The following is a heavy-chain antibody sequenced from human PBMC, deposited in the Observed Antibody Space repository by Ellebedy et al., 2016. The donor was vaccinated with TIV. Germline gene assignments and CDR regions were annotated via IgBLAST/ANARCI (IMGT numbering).Heavy chain of an antibody. Sequence: GESLKISCEGSWSMSPTYWIALVRHMPGKGLEWMGTIYPGDSDTTYSPSFRGQVTMSLDKSINTVYLQWNSLKASDTAMYYCARRMGRGVKGKFPLEVWGQGTTVIVSS. J-gene: IGHJ6*02. D-gene: IGHD3-10*01. CDR1: WSMSPTYW. CDR2: IYPGDSDT. V-gene: IGHV5-51*01. CDR3: ARRMGRGVKGKFPLEV.